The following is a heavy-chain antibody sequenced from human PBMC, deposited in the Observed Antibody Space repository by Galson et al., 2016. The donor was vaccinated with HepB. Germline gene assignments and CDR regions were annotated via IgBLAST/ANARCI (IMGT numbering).Heavy chain of an antibody. CDR1: GSTFSSSS. CDR3: ARGDIVGAIFDY. Sequence: SLRLSCAASGSTFSSSSMNWVRQAPGKGLEWVSSISSSSSYIYYADSVKGRFTISRDNAKNSLYLQMNSLRAEDTAVYYCARGDIVGAIFDYWGQGTLVTVSS. J-gene: IGHJ4*02. D-gene: IGHD1-26*01. CDR2: ISSSSSYI. V-gene: IGHV3-21*01.